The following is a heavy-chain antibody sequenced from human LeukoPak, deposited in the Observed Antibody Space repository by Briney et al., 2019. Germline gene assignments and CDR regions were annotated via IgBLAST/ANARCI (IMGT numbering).Heavy chain of an antibody. D-gene: IGHD3-3*01. CDR2: MNPNSGNT. V-gene: IGHV1-8*03. J-gene: IGHJ5*02. CDR3: ARSPLYYDFWSGYYGGNWFDP. Sequence: ASVKVSCKASGYTFTSYDINWVRQATGQGLEWMGWMNPNSGNTGYAQKFQGRVTITRNTSISTAYMELSSLRSEDTAVYYCARSPLYYDFWSGYYGGNWFDPWGQGTLVTVSS. CDR1: GYTFTSYD.